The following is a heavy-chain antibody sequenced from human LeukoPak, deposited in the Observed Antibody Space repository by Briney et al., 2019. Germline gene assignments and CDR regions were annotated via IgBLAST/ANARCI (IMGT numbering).Heavy chain of an antibody. CDR1: GYTSTTYY. D-gene: IGHD4-17*01. CDR2: INPSAGST. Sequence: ASVKVSCKASGYTSTTYYMHWVRQAPGQGLEWMGVINPSAGSTSYAQKFQGRVTMTRDTSTSTVYMEVRSLRSDDTAVYYCARGLRYGDYLAPLDYWGQGTLVTVSS. J-gene: IGHJ4*02. V-gene: IGHV1-46*01. CDR3: ARGLRYGDYLAPLDY.